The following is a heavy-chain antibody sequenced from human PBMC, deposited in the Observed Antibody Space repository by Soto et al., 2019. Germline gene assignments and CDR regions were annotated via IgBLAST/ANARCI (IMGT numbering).Heavy chain of an antibody. D-gene: IGHD3-22*01. CDR2: ISYDGSNK. J-gene: IGHJ6*02. CDR3: AKDPFNYYDSSGSPYYYGMDV. V-gene: IGHV3-30*18. CDR1: GFTFSSYG. Sequence: AGGSLRLSCAASGFTFSSYGMHWVRQAPGKGLEWVAVISYDGSNKYYADSVKGRFTISRDNSKNTLYLQMNSLRAEDTAVYYCAKDPFNYYDSSGSPYYYGMDVWGQGTTVTVSS.